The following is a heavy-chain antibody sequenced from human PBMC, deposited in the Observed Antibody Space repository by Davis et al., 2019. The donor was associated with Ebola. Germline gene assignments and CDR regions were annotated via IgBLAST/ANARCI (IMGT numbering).Heavy chain of an antibody. D-gene: IGHD5-18*01. Sequence: ASVKVSCKASGYTFTSYAMHWVRQAPGQRLEWMGWINAGNGNTKYSQKFQGRVTITRDTSASTAYMELSSLRSEDTAVYYCARSQDTAMGGAFDYWGQGTLVTVS. CDR1: GYTFTSYA. V-gene: IGHV1-3*01. CDR3: ARSQDTAMGGAFDY. CDR2: INAGNGNT. J-gene: IGHJ4*02.